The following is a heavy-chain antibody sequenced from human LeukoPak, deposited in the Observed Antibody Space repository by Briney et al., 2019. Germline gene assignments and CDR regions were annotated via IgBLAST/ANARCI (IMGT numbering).Heavy chain of an antibody. CDR1: GFTFSNYA. CDR2: TSGSGGSS. D-gene: IGHD3-10*01. V-gene: IGHV3-23*01. J-gene: IGHJ4*02. CDR3: ARSAAFSYIENFDY. Sequence: PGGSLRLSCVASGFTFSNYAMSWVRQAPGEGLEWVSGTSGSGGSSFYAAAVKGRFSMSRDNSKFTLYLQVNGLRVEDTAVYYCARSAAFSYIENFDYWGQGTLVTVSS.